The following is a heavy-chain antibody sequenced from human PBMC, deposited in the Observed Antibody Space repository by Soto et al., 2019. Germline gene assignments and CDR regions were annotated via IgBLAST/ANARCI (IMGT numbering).Heavy chain of an antibody. Sequence: PVESLKISGNASGCSFANGWIGWVCQKPWKGLEWMGVIYPGDSETTYSPSFEGQVIISVDRSRGTAFLEWSSLKASDTAMYYCARFETLGGYSYGLPWDWGQGTLVTVSS. CDR3: ARFETLGGYSYGLPWD. CDR2: IYPGDSET. D-gene: IGHD5-18*01. CDR1: GCSFANGW. V-gene: IGHV5-51*01. J-gene: IGHJ4*02.